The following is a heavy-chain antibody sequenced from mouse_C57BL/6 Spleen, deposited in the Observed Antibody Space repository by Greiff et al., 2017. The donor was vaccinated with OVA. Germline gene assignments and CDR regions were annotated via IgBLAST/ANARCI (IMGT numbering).Heavy chain of an antibody. Sequence: QVQLQQPGAELVMPGASVTLSCKASGYTFTSCWMHWVKQRPGQGLEWIGEIDPSDSYTNYNQKFKGKSTLTVDKSSSTAYMQLSSLTSEDSAVYYCARGLGGAMDYWGQGTSVTVSS. CDR3: ARGLGGAMDY. J-gene: IGHJ4*01. V-gene: IGHV1-69*01. CDR1: GYTFTSCW. CDR2: IDPSDSYT. D-gene: IGHD2-4*01.